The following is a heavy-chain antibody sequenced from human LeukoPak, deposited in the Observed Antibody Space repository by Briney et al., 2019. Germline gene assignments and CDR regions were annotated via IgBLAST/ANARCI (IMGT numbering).Heavy chain of an antibody. D-gene: IGHD3-3*01. J-gene: IGHJ4*02. CDR1: GFTFSSYA. Sequence: GGSLRLSCAASGFTFSSYAMSWVRQAPGKGLEWVANIKQDGSEKYYVDSVKGRFTISRDNAKNSLYLQMNSLRAEDTAVYYCARDSSGVNYWGQGTLVTVSS. CDR3: ARDSSGVNY. CDR2: IKQDGSEK. V-gene: IGHV3-7*01.